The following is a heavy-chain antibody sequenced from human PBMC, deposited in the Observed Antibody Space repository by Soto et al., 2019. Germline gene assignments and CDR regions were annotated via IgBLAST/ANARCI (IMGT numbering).Heavy chain of an antibody. Sequence: QVQLQESGPGLVKPSQTLSLTCTVSGGSISSGDYYWSWIRQPPGNGLEWIGYIYYSGTTYYNPSLQVRVTISLDSSKIQFPLKLRAVTAADTAVYYCAIDTGGYCISTSCYPGWFDPWGQGTLVTVSS. CDR3: AIDTGGYCISTSCYPGWFDP. D-gene: IGHD2-2*01. CDR2: IYYSGTT. CDR1: GGSISSGDYY. J-gene: IGHJ5*02. V-gene: IGHV4-30-4*01.